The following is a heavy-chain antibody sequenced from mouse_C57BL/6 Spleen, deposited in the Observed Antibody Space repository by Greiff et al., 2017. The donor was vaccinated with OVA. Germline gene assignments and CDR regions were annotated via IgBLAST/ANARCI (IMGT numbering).Heavy chain of an antibody. CDR1: GYTFTSYW. Sequence: VQLQQSGTELVKPGASVKLSCKASGYTFTSYWMHWVKQRPGQGLEWIGNINPSNGGTNYNEKFKSKATLTVDKSSSTAYMQLSSLTSEDSAVYYCARNLYYGSSYDYYAMDYWGQGTSVTVSS. J-gene: IGHJ4*01. CDR3: ARNLYYGSSYDYYAMDY. D-gene: IGHD1-1*01. CDR2: INPSNGGT. V-gene: IGHV1-53*01.